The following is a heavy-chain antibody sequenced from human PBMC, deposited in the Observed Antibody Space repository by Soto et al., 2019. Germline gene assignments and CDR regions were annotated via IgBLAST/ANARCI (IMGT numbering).Heavy chain of an antibody. V-gene: IGHV3-30*18. CDR1: GFIFSNYG. CDR3: ANDLGYSYGGFLDY. CDR2: VSSAGSTK. Sequence: QVQLVESGGGVVQPERSLRLSCAASGFIFSNYGMHWVRQAPGKGLEWVAVVSSAGSTKYYADSVKGRFTISRDNSKNTVFMKMNSLRAEDTAVYYCANDLGYSYGGFLDYGGQGTLVTVSS. D-gene: IGHD5-18*01. J-gene: IGHJ4*02.